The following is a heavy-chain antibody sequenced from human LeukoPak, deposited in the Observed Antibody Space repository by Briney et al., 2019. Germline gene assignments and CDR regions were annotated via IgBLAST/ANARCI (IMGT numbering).Heavy chain of an antibody. Sequence: PGGSLRLSCAASGFTFSSYWMHWVRQAPGKGLVWVSRINRDGSSTSYADSVKGRFTISRDNAKNTLYLQMNSLRAEDTAVYYCARVGAFDIWGQGTMVTVSS. CDR3: ARVGAFDI. CDR1: GFTFSSYW. V-gene: IGHV3-74*01. CDR2: INRDGSST. J-gene: IGHJ3*02.